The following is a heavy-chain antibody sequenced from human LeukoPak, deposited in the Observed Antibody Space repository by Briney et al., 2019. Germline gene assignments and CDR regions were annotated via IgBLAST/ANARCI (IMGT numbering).Heavy chain of an antibody. V-gene: IGHV3-23*01. CDR3: AKDLHDYGNYVGWFDS. D-gene: IGHD4-11*01. CDR2: XSGSGGNT. CDR1: GFTFSSYA. Sequence: GGSLRLSCATSGFTFSSYAMDWXRQAPGKGLEWXXXXSGSGGNTYYADSVKGRFTISRDHSKTTLFLQMNSLRAEDTAVYYCAKDLHDYGNYVGWFDSWGQGTLVTVSS. J-gene: IGHJ5*01.